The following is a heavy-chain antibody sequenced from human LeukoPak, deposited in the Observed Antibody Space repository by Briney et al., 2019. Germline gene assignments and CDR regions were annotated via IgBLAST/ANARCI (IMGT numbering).Heavy chain of an antibody. CDR1: GGTFSSYA. D-gene: IGHD3-10*01. CDR3: VNTPMVRGVDYYYYYMDV. Sequence: ASVKVSCKASGGTFSSYAISWVRQAPGQGLEWMGGIIPIFGTANYAQKFQGRVTITADKSTSTAYMELSSLRSEDTAVYYCVNTPMVRGVDYYYYYMDVWGKGTTVTVSS. V-gene: IGHV1-69*06. J-gene: IGHJ6*03. CDR2: IIPIFGTA.